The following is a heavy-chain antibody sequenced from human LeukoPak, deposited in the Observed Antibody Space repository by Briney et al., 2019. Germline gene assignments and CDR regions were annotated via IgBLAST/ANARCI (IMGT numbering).Heavy chain of an antibody. CDR1: GFTFSSYA. D-gene: IGHD5-18*01. CDR3: ARELGSPPYSYDTPYYFDY. Sequence: PGGSLRLSCAASGFTFSSYAMSWVRQAPGKGLEWVSAISGSGGSTYYADSVKGRFTISRDNSKNTLYLQMNSLRAEDTAVYYCARELGSPPYSYDTPYYFDYWGQGTLVTLSS. V-gene: IGHV3-23*01. CDR2: ISGSGGST. J-gene: IGHJ4*02.